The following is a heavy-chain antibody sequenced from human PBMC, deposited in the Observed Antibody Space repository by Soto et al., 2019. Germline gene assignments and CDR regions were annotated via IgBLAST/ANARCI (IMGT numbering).Heavy chain of an antibody. CDR1: GYTFTGHY. V-gene: IGHV1-2*02. CDR2: IGPESGAT. D-gene: IGHD1-26*01. CDR3: GRGRSGQIVVFY. Sequence: GASVKVSCKVSGYTFTGHYIHWVRQAPEQGPEWMGEIGPESGATRYAQKFQGRVTMTRDTSITTVYMELKNLSPDDTAVYYCGRGRSGQIVVFYWGQGTPVTVSS. J-gene: IGHJ4*02.